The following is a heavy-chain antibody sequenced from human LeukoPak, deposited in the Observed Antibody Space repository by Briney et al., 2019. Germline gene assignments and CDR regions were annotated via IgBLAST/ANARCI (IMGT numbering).Heavy chain of an antibody. J-gene: IGHJ4*02. D-gene: IGHD2-21*02. V-gene: IGHV4-59*01. Sequence: SSETLSLTCTVSGGSISSSYWSWLRQPPGKGLEWIGYIYSSGSTNYNPSLKSRVTISGDTSKNQFSLKLSSVTAADTAVYYCARDLPYCGGDCYMHWGQGTLVTVSS. CDR2: IYSSGST. CDR1: GGSISSSY. CDR3: ARDLPYCGGDCYMH.